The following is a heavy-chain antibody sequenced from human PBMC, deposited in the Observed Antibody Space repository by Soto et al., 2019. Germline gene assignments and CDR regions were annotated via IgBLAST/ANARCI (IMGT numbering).Heavy chain of an antibody. Sequence: RGESLKISCKGSGYSFTSYWISWVRQMPGKGLEWMGRIDPSDSYTDYSPSFQGHVTISADKSITTAYLQWSSLKASDTAMYYCARILLDCSSTSCYTAPGYWGQGTLVTVSS. CDR2: IDPSDSYT. V-gene: IGHV5-10-1*01. J-gene: IGHJ4*02. D-gene: IGHD2-2*02. CDR3: ARILLDCSSTSCYTAPGY. CDR1: GYSFTSYW.